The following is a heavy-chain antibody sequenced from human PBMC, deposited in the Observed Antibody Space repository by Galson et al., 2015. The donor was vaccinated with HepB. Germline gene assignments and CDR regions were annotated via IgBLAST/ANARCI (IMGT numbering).Heavy chain of an antibody. J-gene: IGHJ4*02. D-gene: IGHD3-10*01. V-gene: IGHV3-11*01. CDR3: ARHGEATPPAFDT. CDR2: ISSSDNTI. Sequence: SLRLSCAASGLTFSDDYMSWIRQAPGKGLEWLSYISSSDNTIHYADSVKGRFTISRDNAKNSLYLQMNSLRAEDTAVYYCARHGEATPPAFDTWGRGTLVTVSS. CDR1: GLTFSDDY.